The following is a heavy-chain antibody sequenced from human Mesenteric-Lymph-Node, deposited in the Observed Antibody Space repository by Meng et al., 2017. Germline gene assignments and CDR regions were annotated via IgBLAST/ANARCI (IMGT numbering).Heavy chain of an antibody. V-gene: IGHV3-48*04. CDR1: GFTFSSYW. D-gene: IGHD4-17*01. CDR2: ISHSGSST. CDR3: ARVRIYGLTDY. Sequence: GESLKISCAASGFTFSSYWMSWVRQAPGKGLEWVSYISHSGSSTFYADSVKGRFTISRDNAKNSLYLQMNSLRAEDTAVYYCARVRIYGLTDYWGQGTLVTVSS. J-gene: IGHJ4*02.